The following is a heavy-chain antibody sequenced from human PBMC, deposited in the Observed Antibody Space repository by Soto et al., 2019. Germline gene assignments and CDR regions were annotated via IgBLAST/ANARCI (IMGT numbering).Heavy chain of an antibody. J-gene: IGHJ4*02. CDR3: ARTGVPDNWIFFPHCNFDY. CDR2: MNPNSGNT. Sequence: QVQLVQSGAEVKKPGASVKVSCKASGYTFTSYDINWVRQATGQGLEWMGWMNPNSGNTGYAQKFQGRVTMTRNTSISTAYMELSSLRSEDTAVYYCARTGVPDNWIFFPHCNFDYWGQGTLVTVSS. CDR1: GYTFTSYD. V-gene: IGHV1-8*01. D-gene: IGHD1-20*01.